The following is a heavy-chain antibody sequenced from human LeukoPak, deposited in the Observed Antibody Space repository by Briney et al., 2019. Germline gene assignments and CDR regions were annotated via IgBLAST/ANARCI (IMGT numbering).Heavy chain of an antibody. V-gene: IGHV1-69*05. CDR3: ARDQNHRALMVYAKAAYYYYYMDV. CDR1: GGTFSSYA. D-gene: IGHD2-8*01. CDR2: IIPIFGTA. Sequence: SVKVSCKASGGTFSSYAISWVRQAPGQGLVWMGRIIPIFGTANYAQKFQGRVTITTDESTSTAYMELSSLRSEDTAVYYCARDQNHRALMVYAKAAYYYYYMDVWGKGTTVTVSS. J-gene: IGHJ6*03.